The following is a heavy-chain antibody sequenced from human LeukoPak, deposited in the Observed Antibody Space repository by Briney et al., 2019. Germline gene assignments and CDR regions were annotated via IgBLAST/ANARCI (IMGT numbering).Heavy chain of an antibody. Sequence: PGGSLRPSCAASGFTFSSYGMHWVRQAPGKGLEWVAFIRYDGSNKYYADSVKGRFTISRDNSKNTLYLQMNSLRAEDTAVYYCAKLRLQLSDYWGQGTLVTVSS. CDR2: IRYDGSNK. CDR3: AKLRLQLSDY. J-gene: IGHJ4*02. D-gene: IGHD5-24*01. V-gene: IGHV3-30*02. CDR1: GFTFSSYG.